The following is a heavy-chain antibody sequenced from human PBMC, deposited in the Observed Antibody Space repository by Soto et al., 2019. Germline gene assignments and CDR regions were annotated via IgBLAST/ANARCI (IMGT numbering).Heavy chain of an antibody. CDR1: GGTFSSYA. V-gene: IGHV1-69*13. J-gene: IGHJ4*02. CDR2: IIPIFGTA. D-gene: IGHD6-13*01. Sequence: SVKVSCKASGGTFSSYAISWVRQAPGQGLEWMGGIIPIFGTANYAQKFKGRVTITADESTSTAYMELSSLRSEDTAVYYCARVVAAAAGSCYFDCWGQGTLVTVSS. CDR3: ARVVAAAAGSCYFDC.